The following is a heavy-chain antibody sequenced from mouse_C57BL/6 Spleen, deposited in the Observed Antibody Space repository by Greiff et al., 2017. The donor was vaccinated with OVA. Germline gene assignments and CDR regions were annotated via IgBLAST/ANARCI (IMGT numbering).Heavy chain of an antibody. Sequence: VQLQQSGAELVRPGASVTLSCKASGYTFTDYEMHWVKQTPVHGLEWIGAIDPETGGTAYNQKFKGKAILTADKSSSTAYMERRSLTSEDSAVYYCTRSLTTVVANYAMDYWGQGTSVTVSS. CDR1: GYTFTDYE. CDR3: TRSLTTVVANYAMDY. CDR2: IDPETGGT. D-gene: IGHD1-1*01. J-gene: IGHJ4*01. V-gene: IGHV1-15*01.